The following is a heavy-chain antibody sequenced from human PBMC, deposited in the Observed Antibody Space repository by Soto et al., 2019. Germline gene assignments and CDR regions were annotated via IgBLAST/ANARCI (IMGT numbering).Heavy chain of an antibody. CDR1: GGSISSSSYY. CDR2: IYYSGST. J-gene: IGHJ4*02. Sequence: SETLSLTCTVSGGSISSSSYYWGWIRQPSGKGLEWIGSIYYSGSTTYNPSLKNRVTISVATSKSQFSLNLNSLTAADTAVYYCARRSRSGSYFDFWGQGALVTVSS. V-gene: IGHV4-39*07. D-gene: IGHD1-26*01. CDR3: ARRSRSGSYFDF.